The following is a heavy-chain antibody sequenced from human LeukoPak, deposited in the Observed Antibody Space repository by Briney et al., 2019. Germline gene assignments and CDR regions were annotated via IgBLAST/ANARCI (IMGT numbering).Heavy chain of an antibody. CDR1: GFTFSSYG. Sequence: GRSLRLSCAASGFTFSSYGMHWVRQAPGKGLEWVAVISYDGSNNYYADSVKGRFTISRDNSKNTLFLQMNSLRAEDTAVYYCAKVGLTVTTILDYFDYWGQGTLVTVSS. D-gene: IGHD4-11*01. CDR2: ISYDGSNN. J-gene: IGHJ4*02. CDR3: AKVGLTVTTILDYFDY. V-gene: IGHV3-30*18.